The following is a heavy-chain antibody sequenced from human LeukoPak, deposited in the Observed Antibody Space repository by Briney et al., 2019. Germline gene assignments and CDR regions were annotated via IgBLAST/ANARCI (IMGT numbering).Heavy chain of an antibody. D-gene: IGHD6-6*01. CDR2: IWYDGSNK. V-gene: IGHV3-33*01. CDR3: AREQYSSSSGDAFDI. CDR1: GFTFSSYG. J-gene: IGHJ3*02. Sequence: PGGSLRLSCAASGFTFSSYGVHWVRQAPGKGLEWVAVIWYDGSNKYYADSVKGRFTISRDNSKNTLYLQMNSLRAEDTAVYYCAREQYSSSSGDAFDIWGQGTMVTVSS.